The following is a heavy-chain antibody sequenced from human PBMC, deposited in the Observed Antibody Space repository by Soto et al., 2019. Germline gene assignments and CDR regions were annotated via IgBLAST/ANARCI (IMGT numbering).Heavy chain of an antibody. D-gene: IGHD3-22*01. CDR1: GGSISSDNYY. CDR2: IYYSGST. Sequence: SETLSLTCTVSGGSISSDNYYWSWIRQPPGKGLEWIGYIYYSGSTYYNPSLKSRVIISIDTSKNQFSLKLSSVTAADTAVYYCASTSYFYNSGSAYWGQGTLVTVSS. CDR3: ASTSYFYNSGSAY. V-gene: IGHV4-30-4*01. J-gene: IGHJ4*02.